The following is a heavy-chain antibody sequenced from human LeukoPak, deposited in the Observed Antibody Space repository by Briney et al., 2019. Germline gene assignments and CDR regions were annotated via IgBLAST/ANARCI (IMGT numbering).Heavy chain of an antibody. J-gene: IGHJ4*02. Sequence: GGSLRLSCAASGFTFSSNYMSWVRQAPGKGLEWVSVIYSGGSTYYADSVKGRFTISRDNSKNTLYLQMNSLRAEDTAVYYCARASAVGYYLFDYWGQGTLVTVSS. CDR3: ARASAVGYYLFDY. D-gene: IGHD3-22*01. CDR1: GFTFSSNY. V-gene: IGHV3-53*01. CDR2: IYSGGST.